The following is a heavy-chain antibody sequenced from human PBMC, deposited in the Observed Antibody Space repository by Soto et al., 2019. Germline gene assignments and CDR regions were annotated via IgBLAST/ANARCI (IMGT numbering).Heavy chain of an antibody. CDR1: GFSLSTSGVG. V-gene: IGHV2-5*02. J-gene: IGHJ4*02. CDR2: ITWDDDK. CDR3: AHPRGGSGFGKCYYIDY. Sequence: QITLKESGPTLVKPTQTLTLTCTFSGFSLSTSGVGVGWIRQPPGKAMEGLALITWDDDKRYIPSPNSRLPITKDTSKHQVVLTMPNMDPVEPPTYYCAHPRGGSGFGKCYYIDYWGQGTLVTVSS. D-gene: IGHD3-10*01.